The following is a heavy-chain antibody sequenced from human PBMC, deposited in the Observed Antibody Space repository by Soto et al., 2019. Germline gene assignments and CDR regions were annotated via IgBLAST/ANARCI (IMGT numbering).Heavy chain of an antibody. CDR1: GGSFSSGDYY. Sequence: QVQLQESGPGVVKPSQTLSLTCTVSGGSFSSGDYYWSWVRQPQGKGMEWIGYIYYTGGTFNNPSLKSRVSTSIDTSNTQFALKLSSVTASDTAVYYCARIHFGDEPSYYYYGMDVWGQGTTVTVSS. CDR3: ARIHFGDEPSYYYYGMDV. V-gene: IGHV4-30-4*01. CDR2: IYYTGGT. J-gene: IGHJ6*02. D-gene: IGHD4-17*01.